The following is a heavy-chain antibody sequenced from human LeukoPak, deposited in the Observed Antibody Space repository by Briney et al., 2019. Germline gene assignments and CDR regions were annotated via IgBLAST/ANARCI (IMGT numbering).Heavy chain of an antibody. V-gene: IGHV3-9*01. CDR1: GFTFDDFA. CDR2: ISWNSGSI. CDR3: AKDIGLYYGSKSSFDY. Sequence: GRSLRLSCAASGFTFDDFAMHWVRQAPGKGLEWVSGISWNSGSIDYADSVKGRFTISRDNAKNSLYLQMNSLRVEDTALYYCAKDIGLYYGSKSSFDYWGQETLVTASS. D-gene: IGHD3-10*01. J-gene: IGHJ4*02.